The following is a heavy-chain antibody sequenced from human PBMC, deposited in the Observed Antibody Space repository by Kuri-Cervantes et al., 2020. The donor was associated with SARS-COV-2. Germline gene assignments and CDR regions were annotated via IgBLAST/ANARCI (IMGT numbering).Heavy chain of an antibody. CDR2: INPNSGGT. Sequence: ASVKVSCKASGYTFTGYYMHWVRQAPGQGLEWMGRINPNSGGTNYAQKFQGRVTMTRDTSISTAYMEPSRLRSDDTAVYYCARDPGGLDAFDIWGQGTIVTVSS. V-gene: IGHV1-2*06. CDR1: GYTFTGYY. CDR3: ARDPGGLDAFDI. D-gene: IGHD4-23*01. J-gene: IGHJ3*02.